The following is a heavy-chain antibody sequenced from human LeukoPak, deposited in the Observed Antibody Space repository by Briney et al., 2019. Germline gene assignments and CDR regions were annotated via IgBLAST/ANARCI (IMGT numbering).Heavy chain of an antibody. J-gene: IGHJ6*03. CDR1: GGSISSGDYY. CDR2: IYYSGST. CDR3: ARDFRDIVVVPAAPPRYYSYYYMDV. D-gene: IGHD2-2*01. V-gene: IGHV4-30-4*08. Sequence: PSQTLSLTCTVSGGSISSGDYYWSWIRQPPGKGLEWIGYIYYSGSTYYNPSLKSRVTISVDTSKNQFSLKLSSVTAADTAVYYCARDFRDIVVVPAAPPRYYSYYYMDVWAKGPRSPSP.